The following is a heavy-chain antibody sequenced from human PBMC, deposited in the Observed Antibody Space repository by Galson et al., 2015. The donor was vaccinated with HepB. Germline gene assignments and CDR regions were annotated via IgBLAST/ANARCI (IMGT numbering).Heavy chain of an antibody. CDR1: GFTFSSYA. J-gene: IGHJ5*02. CDR2: ISYDGSNK. D-gene: IGHD1-26*01. CDR3: ARDPGRGATRYNWFDP. Sequence: SLRLSCAASGFTFSSYAMHWVRQAPGKGLEWVAVISYDGSNKYYADSVKGRFTISRDNSKNTLYLQMNSLRAEDTAVYYCARDPGRGATRYNWFDPWGQGTLVTVSS. V-gene: IGHV3-30*04.